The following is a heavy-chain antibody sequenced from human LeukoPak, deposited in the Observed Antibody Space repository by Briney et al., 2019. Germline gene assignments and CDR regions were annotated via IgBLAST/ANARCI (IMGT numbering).Heavy chain of an antibody. V-gene: IGHV4-34*01. Sequence: SETLSLTCAVSGVSFSGYYWSWIRQPPGKGLEWIGEINHSGNTNNNLSLKSRLTTSVKTSKNKFSLKLSSVPAAATAVYYCARGPRVRGSDYWGQGTLVTVSS. CDR2: INHSGNT. J-gene: IGHJ4*02. D-gene: IGHD5-12*01. CDR3: ARGPRVRGSDY. CDR1: GVSFSGYY.